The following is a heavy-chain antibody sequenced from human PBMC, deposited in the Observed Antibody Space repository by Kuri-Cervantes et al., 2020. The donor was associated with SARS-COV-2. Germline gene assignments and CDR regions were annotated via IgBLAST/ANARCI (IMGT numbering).Heavy chain of an antibody. J-gene: IGHJ4*02. CDR1: GGSISSYY. D-gene: IGHD3-16*01. CDR3: ARHMEDYEYVWGGYRGGYFDY. CDR2: IYTSGST. V-gene: IGHV4-4*07. Sequence: GSLRLSCTVSGGSISSYYWSWIRQPAGKGLEWIGRIYTSGSTNYNPSLKSRVTMSVDTSKNQFSLKLSSVTAADTAVYYCARHMEDYEYVWGGYRGGYFDYWGQGTLVTVSS.